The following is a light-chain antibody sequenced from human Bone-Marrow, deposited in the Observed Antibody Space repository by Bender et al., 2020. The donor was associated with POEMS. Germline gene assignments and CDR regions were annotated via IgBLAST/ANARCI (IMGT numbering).Light chain of an antibody. CDR1: GIGSKG. V-gene: IGLV3-21*03. J-gene: IGLJ2*01. CDR2: DDS. Sequence: SYALTQPPSVSVAPGKTARLSCGGNGIGSKGVHWYQQKPGQAPVLVVFDDSDRASGIPERFSGSNSGNTATLTISRVEAGDEADYYCQVWESSNDVLFGGGTKVTVL. CDR3: QVWESSNDVL.